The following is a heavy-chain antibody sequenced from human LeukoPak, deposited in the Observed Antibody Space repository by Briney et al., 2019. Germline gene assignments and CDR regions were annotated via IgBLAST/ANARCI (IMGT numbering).Heavy chain of an antibody. CDR2: ICYSGSA. D-gene: IGHD3-3*01. Sequence: PSETLSLTCTVSGDSITSYYWSWIRQPPGKGLEWIGYICYSGSANYNPSLKSRVTISVDTSKNQFSLKLSSVTAADTAVYYCARQSSTGITIWGQGTLVTVSS. V-gene: IGHV4-59*08. CDR1: GDSITSYY. J-gene: IGHJ4*02. CDR3: ARQSSTGITI.